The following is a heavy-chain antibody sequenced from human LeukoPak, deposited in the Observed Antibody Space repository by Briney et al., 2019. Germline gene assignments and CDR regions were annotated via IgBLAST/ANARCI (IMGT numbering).Heavy chain of an antibody. CDR3: AKGINGVNY. CDR1: GFTFSSYA. D-gene: IGHD2-8*01. CDR2: ISYDGSNK. J-gene: IGHJ4*02. V-gene: IGHV3-30-3*01. Sequence: PGGSLRLSCAASGFTFSSYAMHWVRQAPGKGLEWVAVISYDGSNKYYADSVKGRFTVSRDNSKNTLYLQMNSLRAEDTAVYYCAKGINGVNYWGQGTLVTVSS.